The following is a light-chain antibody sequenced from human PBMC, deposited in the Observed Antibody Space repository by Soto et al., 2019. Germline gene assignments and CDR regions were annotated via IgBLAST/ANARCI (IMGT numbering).Light chain of an antibody. CDR1: QSVTSN. Sequence: EIVMTQSPATLSVSPGERATLSCRASQSVTSNFAWYQQKPGQAPRLLIYDASTRATGIPARFSGSGSGTEFTLTISSLQSEDFAVYFCQQYKDWPTTFGQGTKVDIK. J-gene: IGKJ1*01. CDR2: DAS. CDR3: QQYKDWPTT. V-gene: IGKV3-15*01.